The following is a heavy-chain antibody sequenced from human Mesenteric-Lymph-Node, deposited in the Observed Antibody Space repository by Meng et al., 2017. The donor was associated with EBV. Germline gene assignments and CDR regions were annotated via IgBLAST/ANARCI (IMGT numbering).Heavy chain of an antibody. J-gene: IGHJ4*02. D-gene: IGHD4-17*01. CDR1: GGSVSSGTYY. CDR2: IYYSGST. CDR3: ATGLYGDYALAN. V-gene: IGHV4-61*01. Sequence: QVQLQESGPGLVKPSGTLSLTCTVSGGSVSSGTYYWSWIRQPPGKGLEWIGYIYYSGSTNYNPSLKSRVTISVDTSKNQFSLKLSSVTAADTAVYYCATGLYGDYALANWVQGTLVTVSS.